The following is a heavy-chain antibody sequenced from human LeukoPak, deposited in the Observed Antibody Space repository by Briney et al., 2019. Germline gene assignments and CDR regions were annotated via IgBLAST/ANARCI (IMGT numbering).Heavy chain of an antibody. V-gene: IGHV1-18*01. CDR1: GYTFTSYG. CDR2: ISAYNGNT. Sequence: ASVKVSCKASGYTFTSYGISWVRQAPGQGLEWMGWISAYNGNTNCAQKLQGRVTMTTDTSTSTAYMELRSLRSDDTAVYYCAREGYCSSTSCYEYYYYGMDVWGQGTTVTVSS. CDR3: AREGYCSSTSCYEYYYYGMDV. D-gene: IGHD2-2*01. J-gene: IGHJ6*02.